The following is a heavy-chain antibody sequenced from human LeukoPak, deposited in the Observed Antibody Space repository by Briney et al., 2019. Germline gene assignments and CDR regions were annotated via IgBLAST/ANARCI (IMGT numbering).Heavy chain of an antibody. CDR2: IYSGGNT. D-gene: IGHD1-26*01. V-gene: IGHV3-66*02. J-gene: IGHJ5*02. CDR1: GFSVSYSY. Sequence: GGSLRLSCAASGFSVSYSYMSGVRQAPGMGLEWVSVIYSGGNTHYADSVRGRFTLSRDTSENTLNLQMNSLITDDTGVYSCTRLYAGSHLWGQGTRVTVSS. CDR3: TRLYAGSHL.